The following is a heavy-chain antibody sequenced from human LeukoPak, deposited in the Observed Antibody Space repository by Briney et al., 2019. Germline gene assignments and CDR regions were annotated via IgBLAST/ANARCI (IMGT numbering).Heavy chain of an antibody. V-gene: IGHV4-59*12. J-gene: IGHJ4*02. CDR3: ARGVLDSLGTGCDY. D-gene: IGHD1-1*01. Sequence: PSETLSLTCTVSGGSISSYYWSWIRQPPGKGLEWIGYIYYSGSTNYNPSLKSRVTISVDTSKNQFSLKLTSVTAADTAVYYCARGVLDSLGTGCDYWGQGTLVTVSS. CDR1: GGSISSYY. CDR2: IYYSGST.